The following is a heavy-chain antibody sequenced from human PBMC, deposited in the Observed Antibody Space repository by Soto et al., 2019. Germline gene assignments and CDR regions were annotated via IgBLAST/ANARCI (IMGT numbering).Heavy chain of an antibody. V-gene: IGHV4-59*01. CDR1: GGSISSYY. CDR3: ARVYSVSHFNNWFDP. D-gene: IGHD3-10*01. CDR2: IYYSGST. Sequence: PSETLSLTCTVSGGSISSYYWSWIRQPPGKGLEWIGYIYYSGSTNYNPSLKSRVTISVDTSKNQYSLKLSSVTAADTALYYCARVYSVSHFNNWFDPWGQGTLVTVSS. J-gene: IGHJ5*02.